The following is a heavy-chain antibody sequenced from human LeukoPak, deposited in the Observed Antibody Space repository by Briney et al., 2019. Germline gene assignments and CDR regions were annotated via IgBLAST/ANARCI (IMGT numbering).Heavy chain of an antibody. Sequence: PGGSLRLSCVASGGAGVSNYMSWVRQAPGKGLEWVSLIYSGGAIRYADSVKGRFTISRDSSKNTLFLQMNDLTVEDTARYYCARRPGNWGQGILVAVSS. J-gene: IGHJ4*02. CDR2: IYSGGAI. V-gene: IGHV3-53*01. D-gene: IGHD1-14*01. CDR3: ARRPGN. CDR1: GGAGVSNY.